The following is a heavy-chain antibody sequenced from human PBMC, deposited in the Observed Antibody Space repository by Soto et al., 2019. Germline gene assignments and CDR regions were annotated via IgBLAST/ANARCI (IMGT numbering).Heavy chain of an antibody. CDR3: ARAKRLGKLSWFDP. CDR2: IYYSGST. V-gene: IGHV4-59*01. D-gene: IGHD3-10*01. J-gene: IGHJ5*02. CDR1: GGSISSYY. Sequence: SETLSLTCTVSGGSISSYYWSWIRQPPGKGLEWIGYIYYSGSTNYNPSLKSRVTISVDTSKNQFSLKLSSVTAADTAVYYCARAKRLGKLSWFDPWGQGTLVTVSS.